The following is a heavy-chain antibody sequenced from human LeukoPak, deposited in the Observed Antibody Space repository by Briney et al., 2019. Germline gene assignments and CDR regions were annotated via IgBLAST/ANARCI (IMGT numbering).Heavy chain of an antibody. CDR1: GFTFSSYG. D-gene: IGHD3-10*01. V-gene: IGHV3-30*18. CDR3: AKAYYYGSGSYSTDY. J-gene: IGHJ4*02. Sequence: GGSLRLSCAASGFTFSSYGMHWVRQAPGKGLEWVAVISYDGSNKYYADSVKGRLTISRDNSKNTLYLQMNSLRAEDTAVYYCAKAYYYGSGSYSTDYWGQGTLVTVSS. CDR2: ISYDGSNK.